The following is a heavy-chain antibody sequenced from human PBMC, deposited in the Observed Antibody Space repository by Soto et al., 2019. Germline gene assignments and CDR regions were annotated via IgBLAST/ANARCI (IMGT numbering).Heavy chain of an antibody. D-gene: IGHD4-17*01. V-gene: IGHV3-66*01. Sequence: ELQLVESGGGLVQPGGSLRLSCAASGFSVSINYVNWVRQAPGKGLEWVSVIYSGGTTHYADSVKGRFTISRDTSKNTLYLQMNSLRVEDTAVYYCAGDSTDGDFVDVFDVWGQGTMVTVSS. J-gene: IGHJ3*01. CDR3: AGDSTDGDFVDVFDV. CDR2: IYSGGTT. CDR1: GFSVSINY.